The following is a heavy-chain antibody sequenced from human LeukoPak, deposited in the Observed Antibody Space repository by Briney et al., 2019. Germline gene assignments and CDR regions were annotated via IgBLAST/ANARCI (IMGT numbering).Heavy chain of an antibody. CDR3: ARFSSGFDS. J-gene: IGHJ4*02. CDR1: GYFFTNYW. Sequence: GESLKISCKGSGYFFTNYWIAWVRQMPGKGLEWIGIFHPAESDIRYSPSFQGHITISADKSISTAYLQWSSRRASDTAMYYCARFSSGFDSWGQGTLVTVSS. D-gene: IGHD6-19*01. V-gene: IGHV5-51*01. CDR2: FHPAESDI.